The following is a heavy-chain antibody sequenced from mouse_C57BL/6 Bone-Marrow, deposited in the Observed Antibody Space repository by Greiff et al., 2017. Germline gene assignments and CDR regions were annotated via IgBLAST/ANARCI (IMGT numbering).Heavy chain of an antibody. D-gene: IGHD2-4*01. CDR3: AWYDYDGTFAY. J-gene: IGHJ3*01. V-gene: IGHV1-54*01. Sequence: VQLQQSGAELVRPGTSVKVSCKASGYAFTNYLIEWVNQRPGQGLEWIGVINPGSGGTNYNEKFKGKATLTAEKSSSTAYMQLSSLTSEDSAVYFCAWYDYDGTFAYWGQGTLVTVSA. CDR2: INPGSGGT. CDR1: GYAFTNYL.